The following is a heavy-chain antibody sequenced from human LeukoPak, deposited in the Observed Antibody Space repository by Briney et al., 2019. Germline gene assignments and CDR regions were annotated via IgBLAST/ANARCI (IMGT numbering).Heavy chain of an antibody. CDR1: GFSFTNFW. CDR2: IHPEGNEK. CDR3: ARGDAFSGDH. V-gene: IGHV3-7*04. Sequence: PGGSLRLSCAVSGFSFTNFWLSWVRQAPGRGLEGVANIHPEGNEKYHVESVKGRFTISRDNTKNLLFLQMNGLRGEDTAVYYCARGDAFSGDHWGQGTLVTVSS. J-gene: IGHJ4*02.